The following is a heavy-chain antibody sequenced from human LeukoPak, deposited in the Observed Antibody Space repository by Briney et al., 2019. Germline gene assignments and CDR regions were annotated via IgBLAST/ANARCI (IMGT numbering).Heavy chain of an antibody. D-gene: IGHD1-14*01. CDR3: ARHSPRKDAFDI. CDR2: ISSSSYI. CDR1: GFTFSSYS. Sequence: PGGSLRLSCAASGFTFSSYSMNWVRQAPGKGLEWVSSISSSSYIYYADSVKGRFTISRDNAKNSLYLQMNSLRAEDTAVYYCARHSPRKDAFDIWGQGTMVTVSS. J-gene: IGHJ3*02. V-gene: IGHV3-21*01.